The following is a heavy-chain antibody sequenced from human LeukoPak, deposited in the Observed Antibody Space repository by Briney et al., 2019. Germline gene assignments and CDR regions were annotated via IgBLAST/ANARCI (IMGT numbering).Heavy chain of an antibody. CDR2: IIPILGIA. Sequence: GSSVKVSCKASGGTFSSYAISWVRQAPGQGLEWMGRIIPILGIANYAQKFQGRVTITADKSTSTAYMELSRLRSDDTAVYYCAKNSGYSYPLYGMDVWGQGTTVTVSS. CDR3: AKNSGYSYPLYGMDV. J-gene: IGHJ6*02. CDR1: GGTFSSYA. V-gene: IGHV1-69*04. D-gene: IGHD5-18*01.